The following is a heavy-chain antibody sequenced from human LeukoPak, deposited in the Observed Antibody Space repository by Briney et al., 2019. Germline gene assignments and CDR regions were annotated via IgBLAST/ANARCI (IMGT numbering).Heavy chain of an antibody. Sequence: GGSLRLSCAASGFTFGSYWMSWVRQAPGKGLEWVANIKEDGSEKYYVDSVKGRFTISRDNAKNSLYLQMNSLRAEDTAVYYCSRRNWNGIYCFEYWGQGTLVTVSS. CDR3: SRRNWNGIYCFEY. CDR1: GFTFGSYW. CDR2: IKEDGSEK. J-gene: IGHJ4*02. V-gene: IGHV3-7*05. D-gene: IGHD1-1*01.